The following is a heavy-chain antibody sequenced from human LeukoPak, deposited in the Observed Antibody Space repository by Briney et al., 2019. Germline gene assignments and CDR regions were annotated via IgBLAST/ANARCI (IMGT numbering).Heavy chain of an antibody. CDR3: AKIEGKYQLANVPDH. V-gene: IGHV3-30*02. D-gene: IGHD2-2*01. Sequence: PGGSLRLSCAASGFTFSTYGMHGVRQAPGKGLEWVAFIRYDGNNKYSADFVKGRFTISRDNAKNTLYLHMNSLRTEDTAVYYCAKIEGKYQLANVPDHWGQGTLVTVSS. CDR2: IRYDGNNK. J-gene: IGHJ4*02. CDR1: GFTFSTYG.